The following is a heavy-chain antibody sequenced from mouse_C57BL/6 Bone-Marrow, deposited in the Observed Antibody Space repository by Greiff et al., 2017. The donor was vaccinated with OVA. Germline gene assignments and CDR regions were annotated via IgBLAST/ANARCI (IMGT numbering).Heavy chain of an antibody. Sequence: EVQLQQSGPELVKPGASVKISCKASGYSFTGYYMHWVKQSSEKSLEWIGEINPSTGGTSYNQKFKGKATLTVDKSSSTAYMQLKSLTSEDSAVYYCARGHYYGSRYWGQGTTLTVSS. CDR3: ARGHYYGSRY. CDR2: INPSTGGT. D-gene: IGHD1-1*01. CDR1: GYSFTGYY. J-gene: IGHJ2*01. V-gene: IGHV1-43*01.